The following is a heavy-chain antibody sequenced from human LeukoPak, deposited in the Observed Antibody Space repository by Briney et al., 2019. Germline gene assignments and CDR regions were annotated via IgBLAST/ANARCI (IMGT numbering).Heavy chain of an antibody. D-gene: IGHD3-10*01. CDR2: IRSKAYGGTT. CDR1: GFTFGDYA. CDR3: TGSFGELSFFDY. J-gene: IGHJ4*02. Sequence: GGSLRLSCAASGFTFGDYAMTWVRQAPGKGLEWVGFIRSKAYGGTTEYAASVKGRFTISRDDSKSIAYLQMNSLKTEDTAVYFCTGSFGELSFFDYWGQGTLVTVSS. V-gene: IGHV3-49*04.